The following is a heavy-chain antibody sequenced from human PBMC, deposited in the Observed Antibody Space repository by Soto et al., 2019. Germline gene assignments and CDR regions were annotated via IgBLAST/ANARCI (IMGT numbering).Heavy chain of an antibody. CDR1: GGSFSGYY. V-gene: IGHV4-34*01. CDR3: ARRGYCSSTSCRGGYYFDY. CDR2: INHSGST. Sequence: QVQLQQWGAGLLKPSETLSLTCAVYGGSFSGYYWSWIRQPRGKGLEWIGEINHSGSTNYNPSLKSRVTISVDTSKNQFSLKLSSVTAADTAVYYCARRGYCSSTSCRGGYYFDYWGQGTLVTVSS. J-gene: IGHJ4*02. D-gene: IGHD2-2*01.